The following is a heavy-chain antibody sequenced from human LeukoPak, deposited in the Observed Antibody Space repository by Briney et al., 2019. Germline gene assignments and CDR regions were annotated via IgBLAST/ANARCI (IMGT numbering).Heavy chain of an antibody. J-gene: IGHJ5*02. V-gene: IGHV4-39*07. CDR1: GGSMSIDCYF. D-gene: IGHD6-19*01. CDR3: ARAKYSSGGNWFDP. Sequence: SETLSLTCTVSGGSMSIDCYFWGWIRQPPGKGLEWIGIISYSGSTFYNPSLKSGATIRVDTSKNLFSLKLNSVTAAAPAVYNCARAKYSSGGNWFDPGGQGTLVTVSS. CDR2: ISYSGST.